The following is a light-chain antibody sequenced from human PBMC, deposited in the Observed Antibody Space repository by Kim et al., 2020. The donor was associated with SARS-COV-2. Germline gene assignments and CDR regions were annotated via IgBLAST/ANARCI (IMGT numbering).Light chain of an antibody. J-gene: IGLJ3*02. Sequence: QSALTQPRSVSGSPGQSVTISCTGTSSDVGGYNYVSWYQQHPGKAPKLMIYDVSKRPSGVPDRFSGSKSGNTASLTVSGLQAEDEADYYCCSYAGSNTFWVFGGGTQLTVL. CDR1: SSDVGGYNY. V-gene: IGLV2-11*01. CDR2: DVS. CDR3: CSYAGSNTFWV.